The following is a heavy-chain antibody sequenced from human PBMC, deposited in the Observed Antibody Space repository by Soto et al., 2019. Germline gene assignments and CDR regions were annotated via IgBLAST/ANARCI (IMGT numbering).Heavy chain of an antibody. D-gene: IGHD5-12*01. J-gene: IGHJ4*02. CDR1: SGSITSSNW. Sequence: QVQLQESGPGLVKPSGTLSLTCAVSSGSITSSNWWSWVRQPPGKGLEWIGEVSHSGSTNYIPCLKSRVTIAVDKSRNQFSLRLNSVTAADTAVYYCARNRYGGYDFDFWGQGTLVTVSS. CDR2: VSHSGST. CDR3: ARNRYGGYDFDF. V-gene: IGHV4-4*02.